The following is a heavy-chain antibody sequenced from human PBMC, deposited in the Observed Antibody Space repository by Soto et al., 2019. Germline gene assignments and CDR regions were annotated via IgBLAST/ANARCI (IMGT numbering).Heavy chain of an antibody. J-gene: IGHJ3*02. Sequence: PVVSLTISCAASGFTFSSYAMRWVRQAPGKGLEWVSAISGSGVSTYYADSVKGRFTISTNNSKNTLYLQMNSLRAEDTAVYYCAKDAALYDSSGFDIWGQGTMVTVSS. CDR2: ISGSGVST. V-gene: IGHV3-23*01. CDR1: GFTFSSYA. CDR3: AKDAALYDSSGFDI. D-gene: IGHD3-22*01.